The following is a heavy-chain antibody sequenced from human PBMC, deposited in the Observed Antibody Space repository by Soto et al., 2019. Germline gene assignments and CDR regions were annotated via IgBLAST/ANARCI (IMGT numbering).Heavy chain of an antibody. D-gene: IGHD3-3*01. CDR3: ARVGQLDYYYYGMDV. CDR1: GGTFSSYA. J-gene: IGHJ6*02. Sequence: ASVKVSCKAPGGTFSSYAISWVRQAPGQGLEWMGGIIPIFGTANYAQKFQGRVTITADESTSTAYMELSSLRSEDTAVYYCARVGQLDYYYYGMDVWGQGTTVTVSS. V-gene: IGHV1-69*13. CDR2: IIPIFGTA.